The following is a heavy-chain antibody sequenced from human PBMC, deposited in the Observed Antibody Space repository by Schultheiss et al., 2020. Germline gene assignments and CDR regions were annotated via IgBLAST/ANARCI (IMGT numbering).Heavy chain of an antibody. CDR3: ARYYYDSSGFDY. V-gene: IGHV4-38-2*01. Sequence: SETLSLTCAVSGYSISSDYYWGWIRQPPGKGLEWIGSIFHSGKTYYNPSLKSRVTLSVDTSNNHFSLRLTSVTAADTAVYYCARYYYDSSGFDYWGQGIPGTVSS. CDR1: GYSISSDYY. D-gene: IGHD3-22*01. J-gene: IGHJ4*02. CDR2: IFHSGKT.